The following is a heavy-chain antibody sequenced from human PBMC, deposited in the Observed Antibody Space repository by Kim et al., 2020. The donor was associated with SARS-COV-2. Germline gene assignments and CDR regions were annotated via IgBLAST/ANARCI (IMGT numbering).Heavy chain of an antibody. CDR3: ARGRKDKITNPFDY. V-gene: IGHV7-4-1*02. J-gene: IGHJ4*02. Sequence: AQGFTGRFVFSLDTSVSTAYLQISSLKAEDTAVYYCARGRKDKITNPFDYWGQGTLVTVSS. D-gene: IGHD3-10*01.